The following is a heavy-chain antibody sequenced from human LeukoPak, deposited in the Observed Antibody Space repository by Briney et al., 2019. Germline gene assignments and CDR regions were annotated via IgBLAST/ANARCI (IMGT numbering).Heavy chain of an antibody. Sequence: SETLSLTCTVSGYSIRSGYYWGWIRQPPGKGLEWIGSLYHSGSTYYNPSLKSRVTISVDTSKNQFSLKRSSVTAADRAVYYCARHRYYYRSGSYYGAPYYMDVWGKGTTDTISS. CDR1: GYSIRSGYY. CDR2: LYHSGST. J-gene: IGHJ6*03. V-gene: IGHV4-38-2*02. D-gene: IGHD3-10*01. CDR3: ARHRYYYRSGSYYGAPYYMDV.